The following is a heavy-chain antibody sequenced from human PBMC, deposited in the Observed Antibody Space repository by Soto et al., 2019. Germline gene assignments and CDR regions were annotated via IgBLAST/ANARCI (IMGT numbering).Heavy chain of an antibody. CDR3: AKDIYYYDSSGYYDY. J-gene: IGHJ4*02. D-gene: IGHD3-22*01. Sequence: GPQRLSYAASELNFRSYAMSWVRKTPGKGLEWVSAISGSGGSTYYADSVKGRFTISRDNSKNTLYLQMNSLRAEDTAVYYCAKDIYYYDSSGYYDYWGQGTLVTVSS. CDR1: ELNFRSYA. CDR2: ISGSGGST. V-gene: IGHV3-23*01.